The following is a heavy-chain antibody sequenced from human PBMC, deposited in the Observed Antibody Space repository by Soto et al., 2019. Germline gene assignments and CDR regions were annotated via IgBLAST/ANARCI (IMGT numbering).Heavy chain of an antibody. CDR1: SGSISITNVF. V-gene: IGHV4-39*01. J-gene: IGHJ4*02. D-gene: IGHD3-16*01. Sequence: QLQLQESGPGLVESWETLSLTCTVSSGSISITNVFWGWLRQPPGKELEWIGNVAYSGSISFSPSRARRVTLSVDESKNQFSLNLYSATAADTAVYYCARITGHHFDYWGQGTLVTVSS. CDR3: ARITGHHFDY. CDR2: VAYSGSI.